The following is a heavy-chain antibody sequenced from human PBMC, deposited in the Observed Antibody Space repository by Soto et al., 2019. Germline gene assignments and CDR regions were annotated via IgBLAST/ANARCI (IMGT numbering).Heavy chain of an antibody. CDR1: GYSFTSYW. CDR2: IYPGDSDT. D-gene: IGHD6-19*01. V-gene: IGHV5-51*01. Sequence: PGESLKISCKGSGYSFTSYWIGWVRQMPGKGLEWMGIIYPGDSDTRYSPSFQGQVTISADKSISTAYLQWSSLKASDTAMYYCTRRGDSSGWYSAFDSWGQGTMVTVSS. J-gene: IGHJ3*02. CDR3: TRRGDSSGWYSAFDS.